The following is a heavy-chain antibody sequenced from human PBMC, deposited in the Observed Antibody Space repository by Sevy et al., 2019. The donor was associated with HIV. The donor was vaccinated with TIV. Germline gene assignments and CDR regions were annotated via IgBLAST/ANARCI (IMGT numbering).Heavy chain of an antibody. J-gene: IGHJ4*02. Sequence: GGSLRLSCAASGFTFDDYAMHWVRQAPGKGLEWVSLISWDGGSTYYADSVKGRFTISGDNSKNSLYLQMNSLRAEDTALYYCAKASTRYCSGGSCYEGEAFDYWGQGTLVTVSS. V-gene: IGHV3-43D*04. CDR2: ISWDGGST. CDR3: AKASTRYCSGGSCYEGEAFDY. CDR1: GFTFDDYA. D-gene: IGHD2-15*01.